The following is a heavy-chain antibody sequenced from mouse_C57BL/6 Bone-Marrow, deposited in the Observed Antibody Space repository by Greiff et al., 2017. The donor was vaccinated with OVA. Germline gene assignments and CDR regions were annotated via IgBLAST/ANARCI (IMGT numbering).Heavy chain of an antibody. CDR1: GFNIKDDY. Sequence: EVKLVESGAELVRPGASVKLSCTASGFNIKDDYMHWVKQRPEQGLEWIGWIDPENGDTEYASKFQGKATITADTSSNTAYLQLSSLTSEDTAVYYCTTPYDYDGGAWFAYWGQGTLVTVSA. CDR2: IDPENGDT. D-gene: IGHD2-4*01. CDR3: TTPYDYDGGAWFAY. V-gene: IGHV14-4*01. J-gene: IGHJ3*01.